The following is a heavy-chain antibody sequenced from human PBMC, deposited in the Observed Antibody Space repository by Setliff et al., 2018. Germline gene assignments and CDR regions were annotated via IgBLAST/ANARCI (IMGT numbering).Heavy chain of an antibody. J-gene: IGHJ3*02. CDR3: ARLPGYCNGGNCYGYYTFDI. V-gene: IGHV4-39*01. CDR1: GDSISSSSYY. D-gene: IGHD2-15*01. CDR2: INYSGIT. Sequence: SETLSLTCSVSGDSISSSSYYWGWIRQPPGKGLEWIGSINYSGITYYSPSLKSRVIVSVDTSENQFSLKLSSVTAADTAVYYCARLPGYCNGGNCYGYYTFDIWGQGTMVTVS.